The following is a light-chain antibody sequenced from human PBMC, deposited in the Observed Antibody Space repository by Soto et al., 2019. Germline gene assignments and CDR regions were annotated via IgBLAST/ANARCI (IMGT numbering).Light chain of an antibody. J-gene: IGKJ1*01. CDR1: QSVSSNY. Sequence: EIVLTQSPGTLSLSPGERATLSCRASQSVSSNYLAWYQQKPGQAPRLLIYGASSRATGIPDRFSGSGSGTHFTLTISRLEPEDFAVFFCQLYDSSPPTFGQGTKVEIK. CDR2: GAS. V-gene: IGKV3-20*01. CDR3: QLYDSSPPT.